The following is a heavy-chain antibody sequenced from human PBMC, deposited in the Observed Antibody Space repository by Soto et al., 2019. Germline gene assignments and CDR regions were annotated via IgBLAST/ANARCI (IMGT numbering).Heavy chain of an antibody. CDR3: AKGSFGFDY. CDR2: ISGSGGTI. D-gene: IGHD3-10*01. J-gene: IGHJ4*02. CDR1: GFTFTTYI. V-gene: IGHV3-48*02. Sequence: GGALSLSCAPSGFTFTTYIMAWVRQAPGKGLEWISYISGSGGTIHYAESVKGRFTISRDNAKSSVFLQMNGLRDEDTAIYYCAKGSFGFDYWGQGTLVTVSS.